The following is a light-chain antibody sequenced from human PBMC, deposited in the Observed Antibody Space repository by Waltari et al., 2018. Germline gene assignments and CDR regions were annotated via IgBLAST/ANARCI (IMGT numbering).Light chain of an antibody. CDR1: RSVLYSSNNKNY. CDR2: WAS. V-gene: IGKV4-1*01. Sequence: DMVMTQFPESLAVSLGEWATINCKSSRSVLYSSNNKNYLAWYQQKPGQPPKLLIYWASTRESGVPDRFSGGGSGTDFTLTISSLQAEDVAVYYCHQYHSSPRTFGQGTKEELK. CDR3: HQYHSSPRT. J-gene: IGKJ1*01.